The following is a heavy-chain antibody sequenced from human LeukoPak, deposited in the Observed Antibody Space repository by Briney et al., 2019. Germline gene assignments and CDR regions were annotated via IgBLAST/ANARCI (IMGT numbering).Heavy chain of an antibody. CDR3: SRRASTAVVFDI. J-gene: IGHJ3*02. CDR1: GYSFSNNW. V-gene: IGHV5-51*01. Sequence: GESLKISCMGSGYSFSNNWIGWVRQMPGKGLEWLGIIHPGDSETRYSPSFQGQVTMSADRSISTAYLQWSSLKASDTAMYFCSRRASTAVVFDIWGQGTMVTVSS. CDR2: IHPGDSET.